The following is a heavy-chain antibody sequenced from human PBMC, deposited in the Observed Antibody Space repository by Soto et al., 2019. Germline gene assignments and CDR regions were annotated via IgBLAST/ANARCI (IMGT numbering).Heavy chain of an antibody. CDR1: GYTFTSYD. CDR2: MNPNSGNT. D-gene: IGHD4-17*01. J-gene: IGHJ4*02. CDR3: ARAPYGDNVAY. V-gene: IGHV1-8*01. Sequence: QVQLVQSGAEVKKPGASVKVSCKASGYTFTSYDINWVRQATGQGLEWMGWMNPNSGNTGYAQKFQGRVTMTRNTSIGTAYMDLSSLRPEDRAVYYCARAPYGDNVAYWGQGTRAPVPS.